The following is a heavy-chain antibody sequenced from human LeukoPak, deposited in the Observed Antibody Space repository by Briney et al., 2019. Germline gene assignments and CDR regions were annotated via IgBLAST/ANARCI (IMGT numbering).Heavy chain of an antibody. CDR1: GGSISSYY. Sequence: PSETLSLTCTVSGGSISSYYWSWIRQPPGKGLEWIGYIYYSGSTNYNPSLKSRVTISVDTSKNQFSLRLTSMTAADTAVYYCARGPAAGYWGQGTLVTVSS. V-gene: IGHV4-59*01. J-gene: IGHJ4*02. D-gene: IGHD6-13*01. CDR2: IYYSGST. CDR3: ARGPAAGY.